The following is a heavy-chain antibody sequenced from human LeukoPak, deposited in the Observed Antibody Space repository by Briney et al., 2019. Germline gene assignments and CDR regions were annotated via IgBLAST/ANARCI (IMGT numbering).Heavy chain of an antibody. J-gene: IGHJ4*02. D-gene: IGHD1-26*01. V-gene: IGHV4-39*01. CDR2: IYYSGST. Sequence: SGTLSLTCTVSGGSISSRSCCWGWIRQPPGKGLEWIGTIYYSGSTYYNPSLKSRVTISVDTSKNQFSLRLSSVTAADTAVYYCARQVYSGTHYFDYWGQGTLVTVSS. CDR3: ARQVYSGTHYFDY. CDR1: GGSISSRSCC.